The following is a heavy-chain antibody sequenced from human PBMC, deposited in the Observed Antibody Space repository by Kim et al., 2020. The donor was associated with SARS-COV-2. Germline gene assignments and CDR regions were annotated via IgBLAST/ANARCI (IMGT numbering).Heavy chain of an antibody. Sequence: SETLSLTCTVSGGSITNYYWSWIRQSPGERLEWVGYVYFSGSANYNPSLKGRVNISMDTSKNQVSLSLYSVTATDTGVYYCARHPTAMVVPFFDFWGQGALVTVSS. CDR3: ARHPTAMVVPFFDF. J-gene: IGHJ4*02. CDR2: VYFSGSA. CDR1: GGSITNYY. D-gene: IGHD5-18*01. V-gene: IGHV4-59*08.